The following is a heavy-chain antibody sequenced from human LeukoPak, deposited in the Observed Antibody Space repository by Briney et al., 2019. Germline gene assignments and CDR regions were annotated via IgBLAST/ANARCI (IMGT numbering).Heavy chain of an antibody. V-gene: IGHV4-34*01. J-gene: IGHJ4*02. CDR2: INHSGST. D-gene: IGHD3-22*01. Sequence: SEALSLTCAVYGGSFSGYYWTWIRQPPGKGLEWIGEINHSGSTNYNPSLKSRVTISVDTSKNQFSLKLSSVTAADTAVYYCASGGSITMIDYWGQGTLVTVSS. CDR1: GGSFSGYY. CDR3: ASGGSITMIDY.